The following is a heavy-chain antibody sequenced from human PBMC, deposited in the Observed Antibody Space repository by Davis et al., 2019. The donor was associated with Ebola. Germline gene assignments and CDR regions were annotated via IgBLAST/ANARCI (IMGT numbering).Heavy chain of an antibody. CDR3: ARDPTYYDYVWGSYRYFDY. CDR2: INSDGSST. D-gene: IGHD3-16*02. CDR1: GFSFSAYW. J-gene: IGHJ4*02. Sequence: HTGGSLRLSCAASGFSFSAYWMHWVRQAPGKGLAWVSRINSDGSSTSYADSVKGRFTISRDNAKNTLYLQMNNLRVEDTAVYYCARDPTYYDYVWGSYRYFDYWGQGTLVTVSS. V-gene: IGHV3-74*01.